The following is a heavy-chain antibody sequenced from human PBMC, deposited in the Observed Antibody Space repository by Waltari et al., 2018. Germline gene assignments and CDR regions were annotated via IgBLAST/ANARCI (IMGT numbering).Heavy chain of an antibody. CDR2: IYYSGST. CDR3: ARHFYGGHLFDY. V-gene: IGHV4-59*08. J-gene: IGHJ4*02. CDR1: GGSISSYY. D-gene: IGHD4-17*01. Sequence: QVQLQESGPGLVKPSETLSLTCTVSGGSISSYYWSWIRQPPGKGLEWIGYIYYSGSTNYSPSLKSRVTISVDTSKNQFSLKLSSVTAADTAVYYCARHFYGGHLFDYWGQGTLVTVSS.